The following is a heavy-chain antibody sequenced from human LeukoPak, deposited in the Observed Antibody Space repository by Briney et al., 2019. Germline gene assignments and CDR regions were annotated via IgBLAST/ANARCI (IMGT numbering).Heavy chain of an antibody. J-gene: IGHJ4*02. Sequence: GGSLSLSCEASGFTFSSYGMHWVRQAPGKGLEWVAFIQYDGTNKYYADSVRGRFTISRDNSKNTVYLQMNSLRAEDAAVYYCARAPVTSCRGAFCYPFDYWGPGILVTVSS. CDR2: IQYDGTNK. D-gene: IGHD2-15*01. V-gene: IGHV3-30*02. CDR1: GFTFSSYG. CDR3: ARAPVTSCRGAFCYPFDY.